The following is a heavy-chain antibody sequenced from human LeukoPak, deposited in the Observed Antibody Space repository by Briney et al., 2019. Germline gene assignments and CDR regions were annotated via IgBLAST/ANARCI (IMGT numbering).Heavy chain of an antibody. V-gene: IGHV4-39*01. CDR2: IYYSGST. D-gene: IGHD2-21*01. J-gene: IGHJ4*02. CDR1: VGSISSRSYY. Sequence: SQTQSLTCTVSVGSISSRSYYWGWIRQPPGKGLEWIGSIYYSGSTYNNPPLKSRVTISVDTSKHQFSLKLSSVTAADTAVYYSARRTTLLYHFDYWGQGTLVTVSS. CDR3: ARRTTLLYHFDY.